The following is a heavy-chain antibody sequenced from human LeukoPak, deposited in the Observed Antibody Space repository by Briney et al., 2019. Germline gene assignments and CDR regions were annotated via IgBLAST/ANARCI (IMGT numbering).Heavy chain of an antibody. J-gene: IGHJ4*02. CDR3: AKDVPGYGDSVFDY. D-gene: IGHD4-17*01. CDR2: ISGRGGST. V-gene: IGHV3-23*01. CDR1: GFTFSSYG. Sequence: PGGSLRLSCAASGFTFSSYGMHWVRQAPGKGLEWGSAISGRGGSTSYADSVKGRFTISRDNSKNTLYLQMNSLRAEDTAVYYCAKDVPGYGDSVFDYWGQGTLVTVSS.